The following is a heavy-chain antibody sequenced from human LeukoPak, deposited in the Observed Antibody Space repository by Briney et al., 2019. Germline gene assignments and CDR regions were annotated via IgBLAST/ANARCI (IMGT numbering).Heavy chain of an antibody. V-gene: IGHV4-59*12. J-gene: IGHJ4*02. CDR1: GGSISSYY. D-gene: IGHD3-3*01. CDR3: ARVKYDFWSGHKRFDY. Sequence: PSETLSLTCTVSGGSISSYYWSWIRQPPGKGLEWIGYIYYSGSTNYNPSLKSRVTISVDTSKDQFSLKLSSVTAADTAVYYCARVKYDFWSGHKRFDYWGQGTLVTVSS. CDR2: IYYSGST.